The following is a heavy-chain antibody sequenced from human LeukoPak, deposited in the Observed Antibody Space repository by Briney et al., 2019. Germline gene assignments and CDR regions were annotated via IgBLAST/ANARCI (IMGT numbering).Heavy chain of an antibody. CDR3: AKDRGYDYSNYPFYYYYYMDV. J-gene: IGHJ6*03. Sequence: GGSLRLSCAASGFTFSSYGMHWVRQAPGKGLEWVAVIWYDGSNKYYADSVKGRFTISRDNSKNTLYLQMNSLRAEDTAVYYCAKDRGYDYSNYPFYYYYYMDVWGKGTTVTVSS. D-gene: IGHD4-11*01. CDR1: GFTFSSYG. CDR2: IWYDGSNK. V-gene: IGHV3-33*06.